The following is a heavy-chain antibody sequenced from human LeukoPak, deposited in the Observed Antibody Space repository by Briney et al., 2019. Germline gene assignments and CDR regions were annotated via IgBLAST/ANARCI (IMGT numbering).Heavy chain of an antibody. J-gene: IGHJ4*02. CDR2: TKNGANGYTT. CDR3: AIGDTGYFDS. V-gene: IGHV3-72*01. CDR1: GFTFSDHY. D-gene: IGHD4-17*01. Sequence: GGSLRLSCAASGFTFSDHYMDWVRQAPGKGLEWVGRTKNGANGYTTEYAASVKGRFTILTDDSKNSLYLQMNSLKTEDTAVYYCAIGDTGYFDSWGQETLVTVSS.